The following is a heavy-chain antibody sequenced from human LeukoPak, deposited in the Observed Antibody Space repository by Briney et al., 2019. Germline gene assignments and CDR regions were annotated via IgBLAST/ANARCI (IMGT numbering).Heavy chain of an antibody. CDR2: ISGSGGST. Sequence: PGGSLRLSCAASGFTFSSYAMSWVRQAPGKGLEWVSAISGSGGSTYYADSVKGRFTISRDNAKNSLYLQMNSLRAEDTAVYYCARGFIAVAGMGYWGQGTLVTVSS. CDR3: ARGFIAVAGMGY. CDR1: GFTFSSYA. D-gene: IGHD6-19*01. V-gene: IGHV3-23*01. J-gene: IGHJ4*02.